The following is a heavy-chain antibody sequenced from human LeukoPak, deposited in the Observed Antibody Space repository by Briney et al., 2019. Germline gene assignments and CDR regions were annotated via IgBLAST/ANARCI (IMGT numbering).Heavy chain of an antibody. Sequence: GRSPRLSRAASGFTFSSYGMHWVRQAPGKGLEWVAFIRYDGSNKYYADSVKGRFTISRDNSKNTLYLQMNSLRAEDTAVYYCAKDAAEYSSSSAFDYWGQGTLVTVSS. CDR1: GFTFSSYG. D-gene: IGHD6-6*01. J-gene: IGHJ4*02. CDR3: AKDAAEYSSSSAFDY. CDR2: IRYDGSNK. V-gene: IGHV3-30*02.